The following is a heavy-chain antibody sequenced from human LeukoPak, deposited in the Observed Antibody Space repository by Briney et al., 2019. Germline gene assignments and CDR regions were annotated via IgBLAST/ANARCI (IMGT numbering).Heavy chain of an antibody. V-gene: IGHV5-51*01. Sequence: GAALKISCKGSGYRFSTYWIGWVRPMAGKGLEWMGIIYPGDSDTRYSPSFQGQVTISADKSISTAYLQWSTLKASDSAMYYCARPGLEGGNSPYYFDYWGQGTLVTVSS. D-gene: IGHD4-23*01. CDR3: ARPGLEGGNSPYYFDY. J-gene: IGHJ4*02. CDR1: GYRFSTYW. CDR2: IYPGDSDT.